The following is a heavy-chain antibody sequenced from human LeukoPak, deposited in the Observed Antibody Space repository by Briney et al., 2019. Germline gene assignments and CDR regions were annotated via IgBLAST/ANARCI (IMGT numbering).Heavy chain of an antibody. CDR1: GFAFSSSA. CDR3: AKTFSSDWYFDY. CDR2: IRYDGNNK. J-gene: IGHJ4*02. D-gene: IGHD6-25*01. Sequence: GGSLRLSCAASGFAFSSSAIHWVRQAPGKGLEWVAFIRYDGNNKYYPDSVKGRFTISRDNSKNTLYLQMNSLRAEDTAVYYCAKTFSSDWYFDYWGQGTLVTVAS. V-gene: IGHV3-30*02.